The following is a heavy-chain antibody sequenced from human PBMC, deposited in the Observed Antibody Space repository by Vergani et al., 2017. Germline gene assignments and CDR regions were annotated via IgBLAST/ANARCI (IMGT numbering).Heavy chain of an antibody. D-gene: IGHD6-6*01. Sequence: QVQLVQSGAEVKKPGSSVKVSCKASGGTFSSYAISWVRQAPGQGLEWMGRIIPILGIANYAQKFQGRVTITADKSTSTAYMELSSLRSEDTAVYYCASSIAARPNWFDPWGQGTLVTVSS. J-gene: IGHJ5*02. V-gene: IGHV1-69*04. CDR2: IIPILGIA. CDR3: ASSIAARPNWFDP. CDR1: GGTFSSYA.